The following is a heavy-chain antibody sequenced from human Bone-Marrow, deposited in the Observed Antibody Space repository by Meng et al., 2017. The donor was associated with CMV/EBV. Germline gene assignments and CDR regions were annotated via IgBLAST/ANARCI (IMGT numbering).Heavy chain of an antibody. CDR2: INHSGST. D-gene: IGHD3-10*01. CDR3: ARGRFAYGSGSHDY. J-gene: IGHJ4*02. V-gene: IGHV4-34*01. Sequence: LTCAVYGGSFSGYYWSWIRQPPGKGLEWIGEINHSGSTNYNPSLKSRVTISVDTSKNQFSLKLSSVTAADTAVYYCARGRFAYGSGSHDYWGQGTLVTVSS. CDR1: GGSFSGYY.